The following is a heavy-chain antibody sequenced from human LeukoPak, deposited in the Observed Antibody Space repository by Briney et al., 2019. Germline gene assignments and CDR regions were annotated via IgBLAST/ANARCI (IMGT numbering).Heavy chain of an antibody. D-gene: IGHD6-6*01. V-gene: IGHV4-39*01. CDR1: GGSITTTTYY. J-gene: IGHJ4*02. CDR3: ARQERGSSSEDY. Sequence: SETLSLTCTVSGGSITTTTYYWGWIRQPPGKGLEWIGSIYYSGRTYYNPSLKSRLTISVDTSQNKFSLNLSSVTAADTAVYYCARQERGSSSEDYWGQGTLVTVSS. CDR2: IYYSGRT.